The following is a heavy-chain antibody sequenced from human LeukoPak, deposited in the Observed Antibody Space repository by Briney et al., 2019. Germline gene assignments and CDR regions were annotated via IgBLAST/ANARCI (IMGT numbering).Heavy chain of an antibody. Sequence: GGPLRLSCAASGFTFSAYSMNWVRQAPGKGLEWVSSISSSGSYIYYADSVKGRFIISRDNAKNSLYLQMYSLRAEDTAVYYCARWHQLALDYWGQGTLVTVSS. J-gene: IGHJ4*02. CDR2: ISSSGSYI. CDR3: ARWHQLALDY. V-gene: IGHV3-21*01. CDR1: GFTFSAYS. D-gene: IGHD6-13*01.